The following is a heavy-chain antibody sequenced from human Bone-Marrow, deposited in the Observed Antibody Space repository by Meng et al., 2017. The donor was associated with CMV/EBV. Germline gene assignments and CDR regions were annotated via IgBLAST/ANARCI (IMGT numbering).Heavy chain of an antibody. D-gene: IGHD3-3*01. V-gene: IGHV1-69*05. Sequence: SVKVSCKASGGTFSNYAINWVRQAPGQGLEWMGGIIPIFGTPNYAQKFQGRVTITTDESTSTAYMELSSLRSEDMAVYYCASSMTIFGVVVLGMDVWGQGTTVTVSS. CDR3: ASSMTIFGVVVLGMDV. CDR2: IIPIFGTP. CDR1: GGTFSNYA. J-gene: IGHJ6*02.